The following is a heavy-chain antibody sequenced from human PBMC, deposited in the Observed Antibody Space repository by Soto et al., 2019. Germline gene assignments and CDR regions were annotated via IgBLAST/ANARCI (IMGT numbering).Heavy chain of an antibody. J-gene: IGHJ5*02. V-gene: IGHV5-51*01. CDR2: LHPDDSDP. Sequence: GESLKISCKGSEYTFNNYWIAWVRQMPGKGLEWMGFLHPDDSDPTYSPSFQGHVTISADKSISTAYLQWSSLKASVTAVYYCARQPTMVRWFAPWGQGTLVTVSS. D-gene: IGHD3-10*01. CDR3: ARQPTMVRWFAP. CDR1: EYTFNNYW.